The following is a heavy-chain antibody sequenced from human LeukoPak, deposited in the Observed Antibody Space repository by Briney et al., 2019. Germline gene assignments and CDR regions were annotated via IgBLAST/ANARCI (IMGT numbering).Heavy chain of an antibody. J-gene: IGHJ5*02. V-gene: IGHV1-8*03. D-gene: IGHD3-3*01. CDR2: ISTYNGNT. CDR3: ARGATFNYDFWSGYYIPDWFDP. Sequence: ASVKVSCKTSGHSFIKNGINWVRQAPGQGLEWMGWISTYNGNTEFAQNLQGRVTITRNTSISTAYMELSSLRSEDTAVYYCARGATFNYDFWSGYYIPDWFDPWGQGTLVTVSS. CDR1: GHSFIKNG.